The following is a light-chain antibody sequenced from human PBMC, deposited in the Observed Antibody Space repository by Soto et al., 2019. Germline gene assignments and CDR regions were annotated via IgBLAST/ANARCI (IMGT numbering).Light chain of an antibody. CDR1: QAVNTR. V-gene: IGKV3D-15*01. CDR2: LAS. CDR3: QQYNTWPPIT. J-gene: IGKJ5*01. Sequence: EIVLTQSPATLSSFPGDRVTLSCRASQAVNTRLAWYQHKPGQAPRLLIYLASSRATGIPDRFGGSGSGTDFTLTISNLQSEDFAVYYCQQYNTWPPITFGQGTRLEIK.